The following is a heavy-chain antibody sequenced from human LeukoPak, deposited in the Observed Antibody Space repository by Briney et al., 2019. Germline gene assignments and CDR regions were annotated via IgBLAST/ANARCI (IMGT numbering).Heavy chain of an antibody. CDR2: IKQDGSEK. Sequence: GGSLRLSCAASGFTFSSYWMSWVRQAPGKGLEWVANIKQDGSEKYYVDSVKGRFTISRDNAKNSLYLQMNSLRAEDTAVYYCARGGESAMAQYYFDYWGQGTPVTVSS. CDR1: GFTFSSYW. D-gene: IGHD5-18*01. J-gene: IGHJ4*02. CDR3: ARGGESAMAQYYFDY. V-gene: IGHV3-7*01.